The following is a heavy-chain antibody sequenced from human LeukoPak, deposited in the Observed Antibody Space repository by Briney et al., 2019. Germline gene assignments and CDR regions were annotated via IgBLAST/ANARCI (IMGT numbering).Heavy chain of an antibody. V-gene: IGHV4-59*08. D-gene: IGHD2-8*01. J-gene: IGHJ4*02. Sequence: SETLSLTCTVSGASMSGQHWSWIRQAPGKGLEWIAWIHYDGRTNYNPSLKSRLSLSVDTSTNQFSLSLTSVTAADTADYFCARHLNGGTHPLDNWGPGIRVIVSP. CDR2: IHYDGRT. CDR1: GASMSGQH. CDR3: ARHLNGGTHPLDN.